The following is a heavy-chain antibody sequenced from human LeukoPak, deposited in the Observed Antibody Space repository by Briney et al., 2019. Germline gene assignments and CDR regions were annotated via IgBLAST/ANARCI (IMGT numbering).Heavy chain of an antibody. CDR3: AREGGSYYDPFDN. CDR1: GGSISVYY. D-gene: IGHD1-26*01. V-gene: IGHV4-59*01. Sequence: SETLSLTCTVSGGSISVYYWSWIRQPPGKGLEWIGYIYYSGSTNYNPSLKSRVTISIDTSKNQFSLKLNSMTAADTAVYYCAREGGSYYDPFDNWGQGTLVTVSS. CDR2: IYYSGST. J-gene: IGHJ4*02.